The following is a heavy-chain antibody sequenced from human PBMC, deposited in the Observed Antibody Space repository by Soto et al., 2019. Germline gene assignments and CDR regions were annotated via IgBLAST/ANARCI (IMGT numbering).Heavy chain of an antibody. CDR3: ARVPLWVGATARHAFDI. V-gene: IGHV1-69*13. D-gene: IGHD1-26*01. J-gene: IGHJ3*02. CDR1: GGTFSSYA. CDR2: IIPIFGTA. Sequence: ASVKVSCKASGGTFSSYAISWVRQAPGQGLEWMGGIIPIFGTANYAQKFQGRVTITADESTSTAYMELSSLRSEDTAVYYCARVPLWVGATARHAFDIWGQGTMVTVSS.